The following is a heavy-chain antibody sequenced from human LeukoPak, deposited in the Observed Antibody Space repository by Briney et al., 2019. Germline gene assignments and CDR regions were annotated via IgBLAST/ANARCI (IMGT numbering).Heavy chain of an antibody. D-gene: IGHD5-18*01. J-gene: IGHJ4*02. CDR2: ISSSSSTI. CDR1: GFTFSSYS. Sequence: GGSLRLSCAASGFTFSSYSMNWVRQAPGKGLEWVSYISSSSSTIYYADSVKGRFTISRDNSKNTLYLQMNSLRAEDTAVYYCARDVVDTGPYYFDYWGQGTLVTVSS. CDR3: ARDVVDTGPYYFDY. V-gene: IGHV3-48*01.